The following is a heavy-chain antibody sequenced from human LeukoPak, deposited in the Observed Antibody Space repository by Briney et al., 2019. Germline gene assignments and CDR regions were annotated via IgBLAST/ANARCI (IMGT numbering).Heavy chain of an antibody. CDR2: ISHDGSER. V-gene: IGHV3-7*05. D-gene: IGHD6-19*01. J-gene: IGHJ4*02. CDR1: GLEFSRLW. Sequence: GGSLRLSCAASGLEFSRLWMSWVRKGPGKGLEWVASISHDGSERTYVDSVKGRFTVSRDNAKESLNLQMNNLRADDTAVYYCVTGIYSSGYWGQGTLVTVSS. CDR3: VTGIYSSGY.